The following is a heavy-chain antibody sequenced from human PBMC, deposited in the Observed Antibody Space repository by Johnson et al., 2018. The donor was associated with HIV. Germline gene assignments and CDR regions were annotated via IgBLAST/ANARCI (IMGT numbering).Heavy chain of an antibody. V-gene: IGHV3-53*01. CDR3: ARGEGRGAFDI. Sequence: VQLVESGGGLVKPGGSLRLSCAASGFTVSSNYMSWVRQAPGKGLEWVSVIYSGGSTYYADSVKGRFTISRDNAKNSLYLQMNSLRAEDTALYYCARGEGRGAFDIWGQGTMVTVSS. CDR1: GFTVSSNY. J-gene: IGHJ3*02. D-gene: IGHD3-10*01. CDR2: IYSGGST.